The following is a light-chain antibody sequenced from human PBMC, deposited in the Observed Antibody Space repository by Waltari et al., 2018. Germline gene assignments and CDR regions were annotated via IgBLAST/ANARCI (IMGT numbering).Light chain of an antibody. Sequence: EIVLTQSPGTLSLSPGDRATLSCRASQSVSSSYLAWYQQKPGHAPRLLIYGASSRATGIPDRFSGSGSGTDFTLTISRLEPEDFAVYYCQQYRTFGQGTRLEIK. V-gene: IGKV3-20*01. CDR1: QSVSSSY. CDR3: QQYRT. CDR2: GAS. J-gene: IGKJ5*01.